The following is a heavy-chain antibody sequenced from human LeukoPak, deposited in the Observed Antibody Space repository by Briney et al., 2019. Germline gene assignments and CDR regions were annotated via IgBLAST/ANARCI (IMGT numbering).Heavy chain of an antibody. CDR2: ISSGGGST. V-gene: IGHV3-23*01. D-gene: IGHD1-26*01. Sequence: GGSLRLSCAASGFTFSSYVMSWVRQAPGKGLEWVSAISSGGGSTNYADSVKGRFTISRDNSKNTLYLQMNSLRAEDTAVYYCATSGGSYWSWGQGTLVTVSS. CDR1: GFTFSSYV. J-gene: IGHJ5*02. CDR3: ATSGGSYWS.